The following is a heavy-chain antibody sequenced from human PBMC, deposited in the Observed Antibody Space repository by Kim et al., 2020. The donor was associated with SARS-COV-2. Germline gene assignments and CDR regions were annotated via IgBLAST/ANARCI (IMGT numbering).Heavy chain of an antibody. J-gene: IGHJ5*02. D-gene: IGHD4-17*01. CDR3: AREDDYGGNGVWFDP. V-gene: IGHV4-30-4*01. Sequence: SETRSLTCTVSGGSISSGDYYWSWIRQPPGKGLEWIGYIYYSGSTYYNPSLKSRVTISVDTSKNQFSLKLSSVTAADTAVYYCAREDDYGGNGVWFDPWGQGTLVTVSS. CDR1: GGSISSGDYY. CDR2: IYYSGST.